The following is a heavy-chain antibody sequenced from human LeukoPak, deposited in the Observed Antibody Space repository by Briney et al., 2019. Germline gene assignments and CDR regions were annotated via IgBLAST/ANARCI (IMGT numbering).Heavy chain of an antibody. J-gene: IGHJ5*02. D-gene: IGHD3-10*01. V-gene: IGHV4-61*02. CDR3: AREGLNMVRGVIPKEAWGWFDP. CDR2: IYTSGST. Sequence: SETLSLTCTVSGGSISSGSYYWSWIRQPAGKGLEWIGRIYTSGSTNYNPSLKSRVTVSVDTSKNQFSLKLSSVTAADTAVYYCAREGLNMVRGVIPKEAWGWFDPWGQGTLVTVSS. CDR1: GGSISSGSYY.